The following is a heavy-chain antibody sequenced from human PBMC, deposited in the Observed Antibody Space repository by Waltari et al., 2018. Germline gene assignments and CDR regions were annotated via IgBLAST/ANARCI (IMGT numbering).Heavy chain of an antibody. Sequence: QVQLQESGPGLVKPSQTLSLTCTVSGGSIRSGSYYWSWIRQPAGKGLEWIGRINTSGSTNYNPSLNSRVTISVDTSKNQFSLKLSSVTAADTAVYDCARGRITGHDAFDIWGQGTMVTVSS. V-gene: IGHV4-61*02. CDR1: GGSIRSGSYY. CDR2: INTSGST. CDR3: ARGRITGHDAFDI. J-gene: IGHJ3*02. D-gene: IGHD1-20*01.